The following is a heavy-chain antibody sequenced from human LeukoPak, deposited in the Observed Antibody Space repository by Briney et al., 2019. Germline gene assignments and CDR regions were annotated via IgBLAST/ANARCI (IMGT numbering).Heavy chain of an antibody. CDR3: TRDPDTVTSGV. V-gene: IGHV4-59*01. CDR1: GGTINNYY. D-gene: IGHD4-17*01. CDR2: ISYSGST. Sequence: SETLSLTCTVSGGTINNYYWSWLRQPPGKGLEWIGYISYSGSTDYNPSLKSRVTISVHTSKNQFSLVLTSVTAADTAVYYCTRDPDTVTSGVWGQGTLVTVSS. J-gene: IGHJ4*02.